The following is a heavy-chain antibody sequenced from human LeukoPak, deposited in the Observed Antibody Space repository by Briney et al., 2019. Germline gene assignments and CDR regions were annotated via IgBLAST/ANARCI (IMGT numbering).Heavy chain of an antibody. CDR3: ARDFQYSPRDATSVDY. D-gene: IGHD2-2*01. CDR2: INPNSGGT. J-gene: IGHJ4*02. Sequence: GASVKVSCKASGYTFTGYYMHRVRQAPGQGLEWMGWINPNSGGTNYAQKSQGRVTMTRDTSISTAYMELSRLRSDDTAVYYCARDFQYSPRDATSVDYWGQGTLVTVSS. CDR1: GYTFTGYY. V-gene: IGHV1-2*02.